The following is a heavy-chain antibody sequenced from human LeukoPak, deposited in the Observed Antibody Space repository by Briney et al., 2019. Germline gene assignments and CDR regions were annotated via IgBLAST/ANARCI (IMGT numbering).Heavy chain of an antibody. CDR3: AREEESSGWSFDY. Sequence: SQTLSLTCAISGDSVSSNSAAWNWIRQSSSRGLEWLGRTFYRSKWYNDYIVSVKSRININPDTSKNQFSLQLNSVTPEDTAMYYCAREEESSGWSFDYWGQGTLVTVSS. D-gene: IGHD6-19*01. V-gene: IGHV6-1*01. CDR2: TFYRSKWYN. CDR1: GDSVSSNSAA. J-gene: IGHJ4*02.